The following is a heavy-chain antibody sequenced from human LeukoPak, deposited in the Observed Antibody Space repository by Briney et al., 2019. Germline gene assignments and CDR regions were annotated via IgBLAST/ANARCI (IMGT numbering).Heavy chain of an antibody. V-gene: IGHV4-61*01. CDR3: AREIQGWVAFAIAAAGKGGYYYYYMDV. Sequence: SQTLSLTCTVSGVSISSGSYYWSWIRQPPGKGLEWIGYIYYSGSTNYNPSLKSRVTISVDTSKNQFSLKLSSVTAADTAVYYCAREIQGWVAFAIAAAGKGGYYYYYMDVWGKGTTVTVSS. CDR2: IYYSGST. J-gene: IGHJ6*03. D-gene: IGHD6-13*01. CDR1: GVSISSGSYY.